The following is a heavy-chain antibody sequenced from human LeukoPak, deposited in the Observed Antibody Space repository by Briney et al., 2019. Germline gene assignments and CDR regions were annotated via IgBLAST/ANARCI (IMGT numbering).Heavy chain of an antibody. V-gene: IGHV3-30*02. CDR1: GFTFSSYG. Sequence: QPGGSLRLSCAASGFTFSSYGMHWVRQAPGKGLEWVAFIRYDGSNKYYADSVKGRFTISRDNSKNTLYLQMNSLRAEDTAVYYCARGRGYYDILTGYSNWDRVYWGQGTLVTVSS. J-gene: IGHJ4*02. CDR3: ARGRGYYDILTGYSNWDRVY. CDR2: IRYDGSNK. D-gene: IGHD3-9*01.